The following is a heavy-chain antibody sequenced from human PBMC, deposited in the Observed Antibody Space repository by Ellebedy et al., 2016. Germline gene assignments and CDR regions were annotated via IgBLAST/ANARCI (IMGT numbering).Heavy chain of an antibody. J-gene: IGHJ3*01. V-gene: IGHV3-53*01. CDR2: MYSGGNT. CDR1: GFAVNDNY. Sequence: GESLKISCAASGFAVNDNYMTWVRQAPGKGLEWVSVMYSGGNTYYAESVKGRFTTSRDNSKNTLYLQMSSLRSEDTAVYYCARDRMLTTSYDAFDLWGQGTMVTVSS. D-gene: IGHD2/OR15-2a*01. CDR3: ARDRMLTTSYDAFDL.